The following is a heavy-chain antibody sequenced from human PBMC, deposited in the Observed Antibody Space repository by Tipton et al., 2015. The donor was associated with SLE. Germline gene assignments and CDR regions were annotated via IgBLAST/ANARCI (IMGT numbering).Heavy chain of an antibody. D-gene: IGHD6-13*01. CDR2: IYTSGST. CDR1: GGSISSYY. Sequence: TLSLTCTVSGGSISSYYWSWIRQPAGTGLEWIGRIYTSGSTNYNPSLKSRVTMSVDTSKNQFSLKLSSVTAADTAVYYCARDGVVAAAVYYFDYWGQGTLVTVSS. V-gene: IGHV4-4*07. J-gene: IGHJ4*02. CDR3: ARDGVVAAAVYYFDY.